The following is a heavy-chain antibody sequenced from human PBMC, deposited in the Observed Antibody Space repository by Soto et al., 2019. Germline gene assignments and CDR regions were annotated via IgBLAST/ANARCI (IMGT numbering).Heavy chain of an antibody. V-gene: IGHV1-69*01. J-gene: IGHJ5*02. Sequence: QVQLVQSGAEVKKPGSSVKVSCKASGGTFSSYAISWVRQAPGQGLEWMGGIIPIFGTANYAQKFQGRVTITADESTSTADMELSSLRSEDTAVYYCARAFEYSSPDMPRFDPWGQGTLVTVSS. CDR3: ARAFEYSSPDMPRFDP. CDR2: IIPIFGTA. D-gene: IGHD6-6*01. CDR1: GGTFSSYA.